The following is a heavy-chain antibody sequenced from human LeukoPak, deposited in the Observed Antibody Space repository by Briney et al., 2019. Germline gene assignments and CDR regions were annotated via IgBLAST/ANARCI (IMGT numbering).Heavy chain of an antibody. J-gene: IGHJ2*01. CDR1: GGSFSGYY. Sequence: PSETLSLTCAVYGGSFSGYYWSWIRQPPGKGLEWIGEINHSGSTNYNPSLKSRVTISVDTSKNQFTLKLSSATAADTAVYYCARRVVVVPAAILQSRYFDLWGRGTLVTVSS. D-gene: IGHD2-2*01. CDR2: INHSGST. CDR3: ARRVVVVPAAILQSRYFDL. V-gene: IGHV4-34*01.